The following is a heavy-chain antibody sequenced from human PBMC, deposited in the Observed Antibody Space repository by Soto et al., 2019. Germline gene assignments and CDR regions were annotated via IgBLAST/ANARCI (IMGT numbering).Heavy chain of an antibody. V-gene: IGHV1-18*01. CDR1: GYTFTSYG. D-gene: IGHD4-17*01. Sequence: QVQLVQSGAEVKKPGASVKVSCKASGYTFTSYGISWVRQAPGQGLEWMGWISAYNGNTNYAQKLQGRVTMTTDTSTSTAYMELRSLRSDDTAVYFCARDPPNDYGDYGHLHAFDIWGQGTMVTVSS. CDR2: ISAYNGNT. CDR3: ARDPPNDYGDYGHLHAFDI. J-gene: IGHJ3*02.